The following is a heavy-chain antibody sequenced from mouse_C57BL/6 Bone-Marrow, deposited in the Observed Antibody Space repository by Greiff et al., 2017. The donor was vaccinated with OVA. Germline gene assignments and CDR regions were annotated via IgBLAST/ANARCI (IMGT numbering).Heavy chain of an antibody. CDR1: GYTFTSYW. CDR2: IHPNSGST. CDR3: ARLLREGAWFAY. J-gene: IGHJ3*01. D-gene: IGHD1-1*01. Sequence: QVQLKQPGAELVKPGASVKLSCKASGYTFTSYWMHWVKQRPGQGLEWIGMIHPNSGSTNYNEKFKSKATLTVDKSSSTAYMQLSSLTSEDSAVYYCARLLREGAWFAYWGQGTLVTVSA. V-gene: IGHV1-64*01.